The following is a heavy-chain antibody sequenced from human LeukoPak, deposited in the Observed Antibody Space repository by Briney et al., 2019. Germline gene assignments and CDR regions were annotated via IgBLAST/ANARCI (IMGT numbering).Heavy chain of an antibody. CDR3: ARGVCFDWLLYYYYYYMDV. V-gene: IGHV1-8*01. CDR1: GYTFTSYD. Sequence: ASVKVSCKASGYTFTSYDINWVRQATGQGLEWMGWMNPNSGNTGYAQKFQGRVTMTRNTSISTAYMELSSLRSEDTAVYYCARGVCFDWLLYYYYYYMDVWGKGTTVTVSS. J-gene: IGHJ6*03. D-gene: IGHD3-9*01. CDR2: MNPNSGNT.